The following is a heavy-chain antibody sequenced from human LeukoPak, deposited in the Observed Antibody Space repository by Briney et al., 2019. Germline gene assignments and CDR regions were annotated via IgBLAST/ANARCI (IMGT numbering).Heavy chain of an antibody. D-gene: IGHD3-3*01. CDR1: GFTFSSYS. Sequence: GGSPRLSCAASGFTFSSYSMNWVRQAPGKGLEWVSYISSSSSTIYYADSVKGRFTISRGNAKNSLYLQMNSLRAEDTAVYYCARLPITIFGVVINGLDYWGQGTLVTVSS. CDR3: ARLPITIFGVVINGLDY. CDR2: ISSSSSTI. J-gene: IGHJ4*02. V-gene: IGHV3-48*01.